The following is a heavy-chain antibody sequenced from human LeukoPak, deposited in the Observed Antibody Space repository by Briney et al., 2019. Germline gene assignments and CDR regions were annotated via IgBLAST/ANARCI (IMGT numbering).Heavy chain of an antibody. V-gene: IGHV3-30*18. CDR2: ISYDGSNK. J-gene: IGHJ4*02. CDR1: GFTFSSYG. CDR3: AKIAVAVTFDY. Sequence: GGSLRLSCAASGFTFSSYGMRWVRQAPGKGLEWVAVISYDGSNKYYADSVKGRFTISRDNSKNTLYLQMNSLRAEDTAVYYCAKIAVAVTFDYWGQGTLVTVSS. D-gene: IGHD6-19*01.